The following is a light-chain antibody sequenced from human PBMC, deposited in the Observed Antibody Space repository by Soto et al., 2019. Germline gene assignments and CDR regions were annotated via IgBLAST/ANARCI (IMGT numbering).Light chain of an antibody. J-gene: IGKJ5*01. CDR1: QSVSSSY. Sequence: EIVLTQSPGTLSLSPGERATLSCRASQSVSSSYLAWYQQKPGQAPRLLIYGASSRATGIPDRFSGSGSGTEFTLTISSLQSEDFAVYYCQQYNNRVPITFGQGTRLEIK. CDR2: GAS. V-gene: IGKV3-20*01. CDR3: QQYNNRVPIT.